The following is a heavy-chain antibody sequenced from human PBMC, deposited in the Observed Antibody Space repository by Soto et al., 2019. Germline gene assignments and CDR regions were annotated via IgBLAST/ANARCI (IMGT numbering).Heavy chain of an antibody. Sequence: GGSLRLSCAASGFTFSSYGMHWVRQAPGKGLEWVAVISYDGSNKYYADSVKGRFTISRDNSKNTLYLQMNSLKTEDTAVYYCTPIAVAGYYYFDYWGQGTLVTVSS. CDR2: ISYDGSNK. CDR3: TPIAVAGYYYFDY. J-gene: IGHJ4*02. D-gene: IGHD6-19*01. CDR1: GFTFSSYG. V-gene: IGHV3-30*03.